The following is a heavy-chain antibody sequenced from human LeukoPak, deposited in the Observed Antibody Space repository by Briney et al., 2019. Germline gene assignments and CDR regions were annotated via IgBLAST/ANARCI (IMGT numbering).Heavy chain of an antibody. CDR2: IIPILGIA. J-gene: IGHJ4*02. CDR1: GGTFSSYA. CDR3: ARDYDMIVPPDSDY. D-gene: IGHD3-22*01. V-gene: IGHV1-69*04. Sequence: SVKVSCKASGGTFSSYAISWVRQAPGQGLEWMGRIIPILGIANYAQRFQGRVTITADKSTSTAYMELSSLRSEDTAVYYCARDYDMIVPPDSDYWGQGTLVTVSS.